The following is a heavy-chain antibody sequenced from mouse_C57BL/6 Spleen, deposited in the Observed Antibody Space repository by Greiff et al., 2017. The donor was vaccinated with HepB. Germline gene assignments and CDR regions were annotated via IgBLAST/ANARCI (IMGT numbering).Heavy chain of an antibody. V-gene: IGHV1-64*01. CDR2: IHPNSGST. CDR1: GYTFTSYW. J-gene: IGHJ4*01. CDR3: ASRDGYYAAMDY. D-gene: IGHD2-3*01. Sequence: QVQLQQPGAELVKPGASVKLSCKASGYTFTSYWMHWVKQRPGQGLEWIGMIHPNSGSTNYNEKFKSKATLTVDKSSSTAYMQLSSLTSEDSAVCYCASRDGYYAAMDYWGQGTSATVSP.